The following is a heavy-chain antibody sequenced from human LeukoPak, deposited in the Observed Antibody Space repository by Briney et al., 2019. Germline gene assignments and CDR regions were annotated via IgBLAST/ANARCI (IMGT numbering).Heavy chain of an antibody. CDR1: GYTFTGYY. J-gene: IGHJ4*02. CDR3: ARVKGYYDFWSYDY. Sequence: ASVKVSCKASGYTFTGYYMHWLRQAPGQGLEWMGWINPNSVGTNYAQKFQGRVTMTRDTSISTAYMELSRLRSDDTAVYYCARVKGYYDFWSYDYWGQGTLVTVSS. V-gene: IGHV1-2*02. D-gene: IGHD3-3*01. CDR2: INPNSVGT.